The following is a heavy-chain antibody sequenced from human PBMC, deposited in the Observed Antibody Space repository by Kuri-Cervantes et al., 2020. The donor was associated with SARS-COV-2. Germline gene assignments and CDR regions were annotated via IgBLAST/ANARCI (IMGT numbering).Heavy chain of an antibody. J-gene: IGHJ4*02. V-gene: IGHV3-23*01. CDR1: GFTFSSYA. D-gene: IGHD4-11*01. CDR2: ISGSGSST. Sequence: GESLKISCVASGFTFSSYAMSWVRQAPGKGLEWVSAISGSGSSTYYADNVKGRFTISRDNSKTTLYLQMNSLRAEDTTVYYCAKCSILQDFDYWGQGTLVTVSS. CDR3: AKCSILQDFDY.